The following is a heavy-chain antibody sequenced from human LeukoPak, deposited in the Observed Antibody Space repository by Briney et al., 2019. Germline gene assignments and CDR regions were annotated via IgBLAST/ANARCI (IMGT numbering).Heavy chain of an antibody. J-gene: IGHJ4*02. CDR3: VRDRNGQFDY. CDR2: IYYSGRT. Sequence: SETLSLTCTVSSGFLSIYYGSWIRHPHGRGLEWIGNIYYSGRTNYNPSLKSRVSISVDTSKNQFSLKLSSVTAADTAVYYCVRDRNGQFDYWGQGTLVTVSS. D-gene: IGHD2-8*01. CDR1: SGFLSIYY. V-gene: IGHV4-59*01.